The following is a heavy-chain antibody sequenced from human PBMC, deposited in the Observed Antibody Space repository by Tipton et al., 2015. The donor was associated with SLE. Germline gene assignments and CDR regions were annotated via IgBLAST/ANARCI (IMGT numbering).Heavy chain of an antibody. CDR2: IYYTGST. D-gene: IGHD2-15*01. V-gene: IGHV4-38-2*02. CDR1: GYSISTGYY. CDR3: ARHLGGYCSSGSCYLYSYYAMDV. Sequence: TLSLTCTVSGYSISTGYYWGWIRQPPGKGLEWIGSIYYTGSTYYNPSLKSRVTISVDTSKNQFSLKLTSVTAADTAVFYCARHLGGYCSSGSCYLYSYYAMDVWGQGTTVTVSS. J-gene: IGHJ6*02.